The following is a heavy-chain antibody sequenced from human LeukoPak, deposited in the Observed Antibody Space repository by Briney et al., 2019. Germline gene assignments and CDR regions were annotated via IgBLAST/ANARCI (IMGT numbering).Heavy chain of an antibody. CDR3: AKGLTFGFDY. Sequence: GGSLRLSCAASGFTFSTSGMHWVRQAPGKGLERVAFIRYDGSSKYFADSVKGRFTISRDNSKDTLYPQMNSLRAEDTAVYYCAKGLTFGFDYWGQGTLVTVSS. V-gene: IGHV3-30*02. J-gene: IGHJ4*02. D-gene: IGHD3-16*01. CDR1: GFTFSTSG. CDR2: IRYDGSSK.